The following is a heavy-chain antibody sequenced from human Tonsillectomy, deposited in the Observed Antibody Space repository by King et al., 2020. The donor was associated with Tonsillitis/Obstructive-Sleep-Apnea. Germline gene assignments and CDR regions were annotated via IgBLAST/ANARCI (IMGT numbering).Heavy chain of an antibody. D-gene: IGHD5-12*01. CDR2: IWYDGRNK. CDR3: ARDGLESVSGSGYYYMDV. Sequence: VQLVQSGGGVVRPGRSLRLSCAASGVTFSSYGMHWVRQAPGKGLEGVAVIWYDGRNKYYADSVKGRFTISRDNSKNTLYLQMNSLRAEETAVYYCARDGLESVSGSGYYYMDVWGKGTTVTVSS. J-gene: IGHJ6*03. V-gene: IGHV3-33*01. CDR1: GVTFSSYG.